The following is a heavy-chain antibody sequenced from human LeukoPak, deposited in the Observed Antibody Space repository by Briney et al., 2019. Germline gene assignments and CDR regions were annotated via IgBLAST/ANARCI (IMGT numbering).Heavy chain of an antibody. J-gene: IGHJ3*01. CDR3: VRDRWSRAYYPAFDL. Sequence: ASVTVSCKASGYTFRNYGISWVRQAPGQGLAWMGWITPYNGDTSFAPRLQDRVTLTTDTSTSTAYMELRTLRSDDTAVYYCVRDRWSRAYYPAFDLWGQGTMLTVSS. CDR1: GYTFRNYG. CDR2: ITPYNGDT. D-gene: IGHD2-8*02. V-gene: IGHV1-18*01.